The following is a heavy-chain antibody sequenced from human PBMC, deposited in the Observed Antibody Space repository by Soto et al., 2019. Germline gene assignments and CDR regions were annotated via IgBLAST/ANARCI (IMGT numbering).Heavy chain of an antibody. Sequence: GESLRLSCAAYGFTFRNDCMNWVRQAPGKGLEWVGRIKSKTDGGTTDYAAPVKGRFTISRDDSKNTLYLQMNSLKTEDTAVYYCTARYYDFWSGYSPRDYWGQGTLVTVSS. CDR2: IKSKTDGGTT. CDR3: TARYYDFWSGYSPRDY. V-gene: IGHV3-15*07. D-gene: IGHD3-3*01. J-gene: IGHJ4*02. CDR1: GFTFRNDC.